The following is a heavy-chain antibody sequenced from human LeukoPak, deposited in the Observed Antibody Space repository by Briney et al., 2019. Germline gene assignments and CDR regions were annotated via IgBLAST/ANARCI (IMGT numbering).Heavy chain of an antibody. Sequence: AGSLRLSCAASGFTFSSYCMHWVRQAPGKGLVWGSRINTDASSTTYADSVKGRFTISRDKAKDTLYLQMNSLRAEDTALYYCARDWFTRLRESPPERAFDYWGQGTLVTVSS. CDR2: INTDASST. V-gene: IGHV3-74*01. J-gene: IGHJ4*02. CDR3: ARDWFTRLRESPPERAFDY. D-gene: IGHD3-16*01. CDR1: GFTFSSYC.